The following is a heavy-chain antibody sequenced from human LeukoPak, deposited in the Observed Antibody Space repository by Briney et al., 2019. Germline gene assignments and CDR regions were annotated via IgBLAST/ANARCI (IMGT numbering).Heavy chain of an antibody. Sequence: ASVKVSCKASGYTFTSYAMHWVRQAPGQRLEWMGWINAGNGNTKYSQEFQGRVTITRDTSASTAYMELSSLRSEDTAVYYCARDPSDLLWFGELFVWFDPWGQGTLVTVSS. V-gene: IGHV1-3*01. J-gene: IGHJ5*02. CDR2: INAGNGNT. CDR3: ARDPSDLLWFGELFVWFDP. D-gene: IGHD3-10*01. CDR1: GYTFTSYA.